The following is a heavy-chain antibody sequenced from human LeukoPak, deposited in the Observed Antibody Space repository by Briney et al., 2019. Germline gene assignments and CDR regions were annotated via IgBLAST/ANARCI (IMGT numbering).Heavy chain of an antibody. J-gene: IGHJ1*01. CDR3: AREDLYYYDSSGSEYFQH. CDR2: INPNSGGT. CDR1: GYTFTGYY. V-gene: IGHV1-2*02. Sequence: GASVKVSRKASGYTFTGYYMHWVRQAPGQGLEWVGWINPNSGGTNYAQKFQGRVTMTRDTSISTAYMELSRLRSDDTAVYYCAREDLYYYDSSGSEYFQHWGQGTLVTVSS. D-gene: IGHD3-22*01.